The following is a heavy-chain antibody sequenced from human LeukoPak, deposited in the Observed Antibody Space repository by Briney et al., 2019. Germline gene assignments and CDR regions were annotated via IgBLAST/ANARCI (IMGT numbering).Heavy chain of an antibody. Sequence: SVKVSCKASGGTFSSYAISWVRQAPGQGLEWMGGIIPIFGTANYAQKFQGRVTITADESTSTAYMELSSLRSEDTAVYYCARDYGGKSWFDPWGQGTLVTVSS. J-gene: IGHJ5*02. CDR1: GGTFSSYA. CDR2: IIPIFGTA. D-gene: IGHD4-23*01. CDR3: ARDYGGKSWFDP. V-gene: IGHV1-69*01.